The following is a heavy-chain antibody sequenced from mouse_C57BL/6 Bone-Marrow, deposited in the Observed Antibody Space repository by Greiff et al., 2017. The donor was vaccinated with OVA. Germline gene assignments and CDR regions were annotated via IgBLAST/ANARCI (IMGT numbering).Heavy chain of an antibody. Sequence: VQLQQPGAELVKPGASVKMSCKASGYTFTSYWITWVKQRPGQGLEWIGDIYPGSGSTNYTEKFKSKATLTVDTSSSTAYMQLSSLTSEDSAVYYCARRYYGSSWYFDVGGTGTTVTVSS. CDR3: ARRYYGSSWYFDV. D-gene: IGHD1-1*01. CDR1: GYTFTSYW. V-gene: IGHV1-55*01. J-gene: IGHJ1*03. CDR2: IYPGSGST.